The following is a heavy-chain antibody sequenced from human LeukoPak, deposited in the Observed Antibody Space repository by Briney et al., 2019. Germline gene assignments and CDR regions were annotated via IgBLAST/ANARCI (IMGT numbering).Heavy chain of an antibody. CDR2: IHYSGST. J-gene: IGHJ3*02. D-gene: IGHD3-22*01. CDR1: EGSVSSSSYY. Sequence: SETLSLTCTVSEGSVSSSSYYWAWIRQPPGKGLEWIGSIHYSGSTYYNPSLQSRVTISIDTSKNQFSLKLRFVTPADTAVYYCARHYYDSSGYPNDAFDIWGQGTMVTVSS. CDR3: ARHYYDSSGYPNDAFDI. V-gene: IGHV4-39*07.